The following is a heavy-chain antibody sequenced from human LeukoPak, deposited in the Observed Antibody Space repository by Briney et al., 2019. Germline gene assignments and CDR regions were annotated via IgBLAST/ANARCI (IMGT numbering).Heavy chain of an antibody. D-gene: IGHD1-20*01. CDR1: GFTFTNAW. CDR3: STLTSRGLSDS. CDR2: IKSKADGETI. J-gene: IGHJ4*02. Sequence: GGSLRLSCAASGFTFTNAWMNWVRQAPGKGLEWDGRIKSKADGETIDYAAPVKGRFTFSRDDSKNMLYLQMNSLKSEDTAVYYCSTLTSRGLSDSWGQGTLVTVSS. V-gene: IGHV3-15*07.